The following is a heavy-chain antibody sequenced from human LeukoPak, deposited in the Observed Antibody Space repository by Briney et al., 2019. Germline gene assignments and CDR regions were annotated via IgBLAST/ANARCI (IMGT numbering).Heavy chain of an antibody. CDR1: GFTFSSYS. CDR3: ARLGWATAPLDY. Sequence: GGSLRLSCAASGFTFSSYSMSWIRQAPGKGLEWVSYISSSSSYTNYADSVKGRFTISRDNAKNSLYLQMNSLRAEDTAVYYCARLGWATAPLDYWGQGTLVTVSS. D-gene: IGHD5-12*01. CDR2: ISSSSSYT. V-gene: IGHV3-21*05. J-gene: IGHJ4*02.